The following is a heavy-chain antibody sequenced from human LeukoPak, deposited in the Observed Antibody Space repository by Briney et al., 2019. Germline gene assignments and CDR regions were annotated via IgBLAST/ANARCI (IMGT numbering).Heavy chain of an antibody. CDR1: GFTFSSYG. Sequence: GGSLRLSCAASGFTFSSYGMHWVRQAPGKGLEWVAVIWYDGSNKYYADSVKGRFTISRDNSKNTLYLQMNSLRAEDTAVYYCAREKKYGRGPLTYYGMDVWDQGTTVTVSS. D-gene: IGHD3-9*01. V-gene: IGHV3-33*01. CDR3: AREKKYGRGPLTYYGMDV. J-gene: IGHJ6*02. CDR2: IWYDGSNK.